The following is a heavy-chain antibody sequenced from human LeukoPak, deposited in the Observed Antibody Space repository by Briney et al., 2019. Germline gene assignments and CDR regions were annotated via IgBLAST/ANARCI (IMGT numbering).Heavy chain of an antibody. CDR2: INPNSGGT. CDR3: AREAWTTVTTGGAFDI. D-gene: IGHD4-17*01. V-gene: IGHV1-2*02. CDR1: GYTFTGYY. J-gene: IGHJ3*02. Sequence: ASLKVSCKASGYTFTGYYMHWVRQAPGQGLEWMGWINPNSGGTNYAQKFQGRVTMTRDTSISTAYMELSRLRSDDTAVYYCAREAWTTVTTGGAFDIWGQGTMVTVSS.